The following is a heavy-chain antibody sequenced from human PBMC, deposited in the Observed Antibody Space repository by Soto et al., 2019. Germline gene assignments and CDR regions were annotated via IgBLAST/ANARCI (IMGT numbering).Heavy chain of an antibody. D-gene: IGHD6-25*01. CDR1: GFTFDDYT. CDR2: ISWDGGST. CDR3: ASASAATDDYYYGMDV. J-gene: IGHJ6*02. V-gene: IGHV3-43*01. Sequence: GGSLRLSCAASGFTFDDYTMHWVRQAPGKGLEWVSLISWDGGSTYYADSVKGRFTISRDNSKNSLYLQMNSLRTEDTALYYCASASAATDDYYYGMDVWGQGTTVTVSS.